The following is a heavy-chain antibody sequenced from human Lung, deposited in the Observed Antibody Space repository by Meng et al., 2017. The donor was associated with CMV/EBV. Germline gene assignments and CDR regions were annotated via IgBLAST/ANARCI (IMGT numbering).Heavy chain of an antibody. CDR3: ARDGSLNGPNYYYNGVDV. Sequence: ASVKVSXKASVHSFIDYDIHWVRRAPGQGLEWMGRINSYGGGTNYAQQFRGRVTITRDTSTDTAYMELSRLTSDDTAVYYCARDGSLNGPNYYYNGVDVWGLGTTVTVSS. CDR2: INSYGGGT. D-gene: IGHD2-2*03. V-gene: IGHV1-2*06. J-gene: IGHJ6*01. CDR1: VHSFIDYD.